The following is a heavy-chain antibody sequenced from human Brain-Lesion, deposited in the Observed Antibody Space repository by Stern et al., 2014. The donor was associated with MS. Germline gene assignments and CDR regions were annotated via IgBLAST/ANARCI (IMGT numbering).Heavy chain of an antibody. CDR1: GYLFDDYW. Sequence: VQLVQSGAEVKKPGESLKISCEASGYLFDDYWIGWVRQMSGRGLELVAIIFPRDSNTRYSPSVQGQVTISAANSISPPYLQGSRLKAWDTAMYYCARSPATPSGYDRFDYWGQGALVTVSS. CDR3: ARSPATPSGYDRFDY. CDR2: IFPRDSNT. V-gene: IGHV5-51*03. J-gene: IGHJ4*02. D-gene: IGHD5-12*01.